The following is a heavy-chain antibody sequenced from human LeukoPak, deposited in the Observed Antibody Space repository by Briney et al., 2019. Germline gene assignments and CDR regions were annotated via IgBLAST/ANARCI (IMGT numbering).Heavy chain of an antibody. CDR3: ARGIVIGGLDY. D-gene: IGHD2/OR15-2a*01. CDR1: GGSFSDYY. Sequence: SETLSLTCAVYGGSFSDYYWSWIRQPPGKGLEWIGEINHSGSTNYNPSLKSRVTISVDTSKNQFSLKLSSVTAADTAVYYCARGIVIGGLDYWGQGTLVIVSS. V-gene: IGHV4-34*01. J-gene: IGHJ4*02. CDR2: INHSGST.